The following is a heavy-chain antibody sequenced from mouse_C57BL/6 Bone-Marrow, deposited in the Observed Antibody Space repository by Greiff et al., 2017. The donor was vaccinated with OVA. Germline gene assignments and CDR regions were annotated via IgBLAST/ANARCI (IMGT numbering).Heavy chain of an antibody. CDR3: ASQLRGGYFDY. Sequence: EVKLQESGPELVKPGASVKISCKASGYSFTGYYMTWVKQSPETSLEWIGEINPSTGGTTYNQKFKAKATLTVDKSSSTAYMQLKSLTSEDSAVYDCASQLRGGYFDYWGQGTTLTVSS. V-gene: IGHV1-42*01. CDR2: INPSTGGT. D-gene: IGHD1-1*01. J-gene: IGHJ2*01. CDR1: GYSFTGYY.